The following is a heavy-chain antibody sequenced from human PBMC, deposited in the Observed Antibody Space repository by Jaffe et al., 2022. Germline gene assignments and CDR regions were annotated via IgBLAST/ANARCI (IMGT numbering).Heavy chain of an antibody. J-gene: IGHJ5*02. D-gene: IGHD5-18*01. V-gene: IGHV4-59*01. Sequence: QVQLQESGPGLVKPSETLSLTCTVSGGSISSYYWSWIRQPPGKGLEWIGYIYYSGSTNYNPSLKSRVTISVDTSKNQFSLKLSSVTAADTAVYYCARDGRYSFEGVNDWFDPWGQGTLVTVSS. CDR1: GGSISSYY. CDR3: ARDGRYSFEGVNDWFDP. CDR2: IYYSGST.